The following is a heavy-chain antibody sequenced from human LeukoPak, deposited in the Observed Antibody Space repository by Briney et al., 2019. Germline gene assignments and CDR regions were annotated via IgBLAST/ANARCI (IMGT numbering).Heavy chain of an antibody. Sequence: GGSLRLSCAASGFTFSSYWMSWVRQAPGKGLEWVANIKQDGSEKYYVDSVKGRFTISRDNAKNSLYLQMNSLRAEDTAVYYCARGLSGYASSLGYWGQGTLVTVSS. J-gene: IGHJ4*02. D-gene: IGHD6-6*01. CDR3: ARGLSGYASSLGY. CDR2: IKQDGSEK. CDR1: GFTFSSYW. V-gene: IGHV3-7*01.